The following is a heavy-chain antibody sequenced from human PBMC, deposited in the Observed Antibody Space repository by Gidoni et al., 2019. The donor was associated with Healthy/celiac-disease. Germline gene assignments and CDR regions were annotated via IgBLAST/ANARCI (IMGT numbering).Heavy chain of an antibody. CDR1: DFTFADYT. CDR3: AKDIKPYDIQGGMDV. Sequence: EVQLVESGGVVVQPGGCLRLCCAASDFTFADYTMHWVRQASGKGLEWVSLISWDGGSTYYADSVKGRFTISRDNSKNSLYLQMNSLRTEDTALYYCAKDIKPYDIQGGMDVWGQGTTVTVSS. CDR2: ISWDGGST. D-gene: IGHD3-9*01. V-gene: IGHV3-43*01. J-gene: IGHJ6*02.